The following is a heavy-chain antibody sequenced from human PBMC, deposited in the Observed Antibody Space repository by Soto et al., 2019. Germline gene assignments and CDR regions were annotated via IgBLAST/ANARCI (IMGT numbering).Heavy chain of an antibody. D-gene: IGHD6-19*01. Sequence: TSETMSLTWTVSGGSISNYYWSWIRQPPGRGLEWIGYIFYSVSTNYNPSLKSRVTISVDTSKNQFSLKLSSVTAADTAVYYCARVRSGYSSGWLYYFDYWGQGTLVTVSS. CDR2: IFYSVST. CDR1: GGSISNYY. J-gene: IGHJ4*02. V-gene: IGHV4-59*01. CDR3: ARVRSGYSSGWLYYFDY.